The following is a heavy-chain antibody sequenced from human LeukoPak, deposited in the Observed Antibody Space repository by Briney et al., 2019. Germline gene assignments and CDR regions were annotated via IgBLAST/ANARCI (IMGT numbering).Heavy chain of an antibody. CDR2: IYYSGST. CDR3: ARVMSGWYYFDY. V-gene: IGHV4-59*12. Sequence: SETLSLTCTVSGGSISSYYWSWIRQPPGKGLEWIGYIYYSGSTNYNPSLKSRLTISVDTSKNQFSLKLSSVTAADTAVYYCARVMSGWYYFDYWGQGTLVTVSS. D-gene: IGHD6-19*01. J-gene: IGHJ4*02. CDR1: GGSISSYY.